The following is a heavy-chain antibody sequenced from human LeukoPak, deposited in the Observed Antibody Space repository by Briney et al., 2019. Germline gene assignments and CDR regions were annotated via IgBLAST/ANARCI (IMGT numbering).Heavy chain of an antibody. CDR3: AKDSYSSGWYGIPGPDS. D-gene: IGHD6-19*01. V-gene: IGHV3-30*18. J-gene: IGHJ4*02. CDR1: GFTFSSYG. CDR2: ISYDGSNK. Sequence: GGSLRLSCAASGFTFSSYGMHWVRQAPGKGREWVAVISYDGSNKYYADSVKGRFTISRDNSKNTLYLQMNSLRAEDTAVYYCAKDSYSSGWYGIPGPDSWGQGTLVTVSS.